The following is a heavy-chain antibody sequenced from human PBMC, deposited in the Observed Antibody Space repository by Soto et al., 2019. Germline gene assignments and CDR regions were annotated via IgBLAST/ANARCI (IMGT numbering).Heavy chain of an antibody. J-gene: IGHJ6*02. Sequence: QVQLLQSGGEVKKPGASVTVYCKTSGYSFTTYGISWVRQAPGQGLEWMGWISAYNGNTNYAQKLQDRVTMTTDTATSTAYMELRSLRSDDTAVYYCAREGPAPYYYYGMDVWGQGSTGTVSS. V-gene: IGHV1-18*01. CDR3: AREGPAPYYYYGMDV. CDR2: ISAYNGNT. CDR1: GYSFTTYG.